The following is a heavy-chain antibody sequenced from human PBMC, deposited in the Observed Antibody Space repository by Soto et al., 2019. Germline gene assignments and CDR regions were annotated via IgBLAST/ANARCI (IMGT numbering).Heavy chain of an antibody. Sequence: EVQLLESGGGLVQPGGSLRLSCAASGFTFSSYAMSWVRQAPGKGLEWVSAISGSGGSTYYADSVKGRFTISRDNSKNPLYLQMNSLRAEDTAVYYCAKERSIAAAGTDYYYGMDVWGQGTTVTVSS. D-gene: IGHD6-13*01. CDR1: GFTFSSYA. CDR2: ISGSGGST. V-gene: IGHV3-23*01. J-gene: IGHJ6*02. CDR3: AKERSIAAAGTDYYYGMDV.